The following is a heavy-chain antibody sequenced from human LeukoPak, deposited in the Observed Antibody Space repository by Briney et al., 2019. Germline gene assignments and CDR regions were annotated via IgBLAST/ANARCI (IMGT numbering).Heavy chain of an antibody. CDR2: INPNGGGT. J-gene: IGHJ4*02. D-gene: IGHD2-21*02. CDR3: ARAVRVTTDFDC. Sequence: ASVKVSCKASGYTFTGYNIHWMRQAPGQGLEWMGWINPNGGGTNYAQNFQGRVTMTTDTSITTVYMEVSGLTPDDTAVYYCARAVRVTTDFDCWGQGTLVTVSS. V-gene: IGHV1-2*02. CDR1: GYTFTGYN.